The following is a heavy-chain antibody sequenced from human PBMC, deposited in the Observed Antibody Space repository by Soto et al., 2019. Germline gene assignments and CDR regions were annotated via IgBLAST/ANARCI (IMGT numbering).Heavy chain of an antibody. J-gene: IGHJ4*02. D-gene: IGHD1-20*01. CDR3: ARGFNWLDY. CDR1: GLTVSSNY. V-gene: IGHV3-53*01. CDR2: IYSGGTT. Sequence: EVQLVESGGGLIQPGGSLRLSCAAAGLTVSSNYMTWVRQAPGKGLEWVSVIYSGGTTYSIDSVKGRFSISRDNSKNTLYLQMKSLRAEDTAVYYCARGFNWLDYWGQGTLVTVSS.